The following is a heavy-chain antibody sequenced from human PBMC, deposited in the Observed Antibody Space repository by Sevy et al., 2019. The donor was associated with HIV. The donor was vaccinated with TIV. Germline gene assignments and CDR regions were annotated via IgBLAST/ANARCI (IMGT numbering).Heavy chain of an antibody. Sequence: WGSLRLSCVASGFTFSNAWMSWVRQAPGKGLEWVGRIKSKTDGGTRDFAAPVKGRFAIARDDSKNTLSLQMDSLKTEDTALYYCTAGVGTSDFDYWGQGILVTVSS. D-gene: IGHD1-26*01. CDR3: TAGVGTSDFDY. CDR2: IKSKTDGGTR. V-gene: IGHV3-15*01. J-gene: IGHJ4*02. CDR1: GFTFSNAW.